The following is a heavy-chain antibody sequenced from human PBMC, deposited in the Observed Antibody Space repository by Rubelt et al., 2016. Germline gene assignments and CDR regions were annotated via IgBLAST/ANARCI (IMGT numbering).Heavy chain of an antibody. D-gene: IGHD1-26*01. J-gene: IGHJ2*01. CDR3: ARSGGLSGAHSWSTWPDWYFDL. Sequence: QVQLQQWGAGLLKPSETLSLTCAVYGGSFSGYYWSWIRQPPGKGLEWIGEINHSGSTNYNPSLKSRVTKSVGTCKNQFSPERGSVTAADTGVYYCARSGGLSGAHSWSTWPDWYFDLWGRGTLVTVSS. CDR1: GGSFSGYY. V-gene: IGHV4-34*01. CDR2: INHSGST.